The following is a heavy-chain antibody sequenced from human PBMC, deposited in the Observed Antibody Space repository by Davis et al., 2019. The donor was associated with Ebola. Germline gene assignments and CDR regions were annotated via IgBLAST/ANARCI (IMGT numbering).Heavy chain of an antibody. D-gene: IGHD3-22*01. CDR2: IIPIFGTA. V-gene: IGHV1-69*13. J-gene: IGHJ6*02. CDR3: ARYYDSSGYYLSLNYYYYGMDV. Sequence: AASVKVSCKASGYTFTSYGISWVRQAPGQGLEWMGGIIPIFGTANYAQKFQGRVTITADESTSTAYMELSSLRSEDTAVYYCARYYDSSGYYLSLNYYYYGMDVWGQGTTVTVSS. CDR1: GYTFTSYG.